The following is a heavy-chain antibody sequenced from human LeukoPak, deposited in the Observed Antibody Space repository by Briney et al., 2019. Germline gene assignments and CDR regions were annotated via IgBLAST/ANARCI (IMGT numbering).Heavy chain of an antibody. V-gene: IGHV4-59*01. CDR2: IYYSGST. CDR1: GGSISSYY. Sequence: SETLSLTCTVSGGSISSYYWSWIRQPPGKGLEGIGYIYYSGSTNYNPALKSRVTISVDTSKHQFSLQLSSVNAAETAVYHCARHPGIAAAGYYYYYGMHVWAQGTTVPVPS. J-gene: IGHJ6*02. CDR3: ARHPGIAAAGYYYYYGMHV. D-gene: IGHD6-13*01.